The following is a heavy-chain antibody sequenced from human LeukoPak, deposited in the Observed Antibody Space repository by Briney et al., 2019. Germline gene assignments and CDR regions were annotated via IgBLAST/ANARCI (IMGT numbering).Heavy chain of an antibody. CDR3: ARLTVVGYYFDY. CDR1: GGSISSGDYY. V-gene: IGHV4-30-4*01. D-gene: IGHD4-23*01. J-gene: IGHJ4*02. CDR2: IYYSGST. Sequence: SETLSLTCTVSGGSISSGDYYWSWIRQPPGKGLEWIGYIYYSGSTYYNPSLKSRVTISVDTSKNQFSLKLSSVTAADTAVYYCARLTVVGYYFDYGGQGTLVTVSP.